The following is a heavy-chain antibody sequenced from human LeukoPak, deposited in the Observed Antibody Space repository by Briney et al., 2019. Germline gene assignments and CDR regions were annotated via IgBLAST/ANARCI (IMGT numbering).Heavy chain of an antibody. CDR2: MNPNSGNT. D-gene: IGHD2/OR15-2a*01. CDR1: GYTFTSYD. Sequence: ASVKVSCKASGYTFTSYDINWVRQATGQGLEWMGWMNPNSGNTGYAQKFQGRVTITRNTSISTAYMELSSLRSEDTAVYYCARALLSDATWFDPWGQGTLVTVSS. J-gene: IGHJ5*02. CDR3: ARALLSDATWFDP. V-gene: IGHV1-8*03.